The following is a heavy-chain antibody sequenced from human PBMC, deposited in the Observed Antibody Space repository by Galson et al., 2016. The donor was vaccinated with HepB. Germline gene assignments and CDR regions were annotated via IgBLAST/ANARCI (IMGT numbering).Heavy chain of an antibody. CDR2: ISISSSTI. V-gene: IGHV3-48*02. CDR1: GFTFSSYS. J-gene: IGHJ6*02. CDR3: ARDMSSFYNNYYYGMDV. D-gene: IGHD6-13*01. Sequence: SLRLSCAASGFTFSSYSMNWVRQAPGKGLEWISYISISSSTIYYADSVRGRFAISRDNAKNSLYLQMNSLRDEDTAVYYCARDMSSFYNNYYYGMDVWGQGTTVTVSS.